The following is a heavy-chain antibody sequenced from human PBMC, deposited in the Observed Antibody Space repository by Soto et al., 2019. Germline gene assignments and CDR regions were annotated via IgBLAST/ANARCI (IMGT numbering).Heavy chain of an antibody. D-gene: IGHD3-9*01. Sequence: GSMSLSRVGSGLPLATFPMNWVRQTPGKGLGWSSYISPRGDNIYYTEPVKGRFTISRDNARNSLYLQTNSLRYEHAALYYRGKGPHPTVDWPYYFDSWAQELPSPSP. J-gene: IGHJ4*01. CDR2: ISPRGDNI. V-gene: IGHV3-48*02. CDR3: GKGPHPTVDWPYYFDS. CDR1: GLPLATFP.